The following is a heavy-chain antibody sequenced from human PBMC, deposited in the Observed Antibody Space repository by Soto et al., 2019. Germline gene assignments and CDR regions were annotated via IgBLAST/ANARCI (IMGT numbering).Heavy chain of an antibody. CDR2: IYSGGST. Sequence: GGSLRLSCAASGFTVSSNYMSWVRQAPGKGLEWVSVIYSGGSTYYADSVKGRFTISRDNSKNTLYLQMNSLRAEDTAVYYCARDKGYCSGGSCYPAFGYWGQGTLVTVSS. J-gene: IGHJ4*02. CDR1: GFTVSSNY. V-gene: IGHV3-66*01. CDR3: ARDKGYCSGGSCYPAFGY. D-gene: IGHD2-15*01.